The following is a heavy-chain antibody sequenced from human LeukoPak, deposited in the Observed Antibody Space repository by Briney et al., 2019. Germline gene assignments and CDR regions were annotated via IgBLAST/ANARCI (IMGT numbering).Heavy chain of an antibody. D-gene: IGHD3-9*01. J-gene: IGHJ3*02. V-gene: IGHV4-38-2*02. CDR2: IYHSGNT. CDR1: GFSISSGHY. CDR3: ARTYYDIFTDAFDI. Sequence: SLTCTVSGFSISSGHYWGWIRQPPGKGLEWIGCIYHSGNTYYNPSLESRVTISVDTSKNQFSLKLSSVTAADTAVYFCARTYYDIFTDAFDIWGQGTMVTVSS.